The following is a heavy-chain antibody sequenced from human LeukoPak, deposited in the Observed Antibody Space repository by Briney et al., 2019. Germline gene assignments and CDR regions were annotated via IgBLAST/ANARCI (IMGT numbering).Heavy chain of an antibody. Sequence: SQNLSLTCTVSGASIRSGDYYWSWIRQPPGKGLEWIGYIYDSGSTYYNPSLKSRVTISVDTSKNQFSLKLSSVTAADTAVYYCARFQYSSGWAVLDYYYGMDVWGQGTTVTVSS. J-gene: IGHJ6*02. CDR3: ARFQYSSGWAVLDYYYGMDV. CDR2: IYDSGST. V-gene: IGHV4-30-4*01. D-gene: IGHD6-19*01. CDR1: GASIRSGDYY.